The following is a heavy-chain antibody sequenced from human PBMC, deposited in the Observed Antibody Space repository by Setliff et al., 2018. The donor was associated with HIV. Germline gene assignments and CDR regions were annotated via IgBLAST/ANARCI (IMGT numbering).Heavy chain of an antibody. J-gene: IGHJ6*02. CDR3: ASQLWAGYYYYGMDV. CDR2: INHSGST. D-gene: IGHD3-16*01. Sequence: SETLSLTCAVYGGSFSGYYWSWIRQPPEKGLEWIGEINHSGSTNYNPSLKSRVTMSVDTSKNQFSLKLSSVTAADTAVYYCASQLWAGYYYYGMDVWGQGTTVTVSS. V-gene: IGHV4-34*01. CDR1: GGSFSGYY.